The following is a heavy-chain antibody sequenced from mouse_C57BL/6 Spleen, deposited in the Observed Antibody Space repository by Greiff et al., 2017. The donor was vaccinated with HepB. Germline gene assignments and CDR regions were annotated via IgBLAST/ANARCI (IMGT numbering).Heavy chain of an antibody. V-gene: IGHV1-18*01. D-gene: IGHD2-10*01. CDR3: ARAYYGNYEFAY. J-gene: IGHJ3*01. CDR2: INPNNGGT. Sequence: EVKLQESGPELVKPGASVKIPCKASGYTFTDYNMDWVKQSHGKSLEWIGDINPNNGGTIYNQKFKGKATLTVDKSSSTAYMELRSLTSEDTAVYYCARAYYGNYEFAYWGQGTLVTVSA. CDR1: GYTFTDYN.